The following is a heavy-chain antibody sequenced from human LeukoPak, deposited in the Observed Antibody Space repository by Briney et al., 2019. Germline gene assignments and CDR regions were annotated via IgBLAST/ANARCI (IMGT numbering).Heavy chain of an antibody. CDR1: GFTFSNYA. J-gene: IGHJ4*01. D-gene: IGHD3-10*01. CDR3: ATDITSYFGSVF. V-gene: IGHV3-15*01. CDR2: IKSKTDGGTT. Sequence: PGGSLRLSCAASGFTFSNYAMSWVRQAPGKGLEWVGRIKSKTDGGTTDYAAPVKGRFTISRDDSRSTLYLQMNSLKSEDTAVYFCATDITSYFGSVFWGHGTLVTVSS.